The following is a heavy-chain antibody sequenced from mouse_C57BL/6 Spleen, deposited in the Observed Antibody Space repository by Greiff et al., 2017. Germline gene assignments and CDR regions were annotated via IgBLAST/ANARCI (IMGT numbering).Heavy chain of an antibody. Sequence: QVQLQQSGAELVRPGSSVKLSCKASGYTFTSYWMHWVKQRPIQGLEWIGNIDPSDSETHYNQKFKDKATLTVDKSSSTAYMQLSSLTSEDSAVYYCAREGVYDYDEDWYFDVWGTGTTVTVSS. CDR1: GYTFTSYW. V-gene: IGHV1-52*01. CDR2: IDPSDSET. CDR3: AREGVYDYDEDWYFDV. D-gene: IGHD2-4*01. J-gene: IGHJ1*03.